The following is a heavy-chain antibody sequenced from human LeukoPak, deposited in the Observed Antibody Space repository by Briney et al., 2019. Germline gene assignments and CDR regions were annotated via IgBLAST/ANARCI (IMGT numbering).Heavy chain of an antibody. Sequence: ETLSLTCAVYGGSFSGYYWSWIRQSPGKGLEWIGEINHSGSTNYNPSLKSRVTISVDTSKNQFSLKLSSVTAADTAVYYCAVWFGEFLGDYWGQGTLVTVSS. CDR2: INHSGST. D-gene: IGHD3-10*01. CDR1: GGSFSGYY. J-gene: IGHJ4*02. V-gene: IGHV4-34*01. CDR3: AVWFGEFLGDY.